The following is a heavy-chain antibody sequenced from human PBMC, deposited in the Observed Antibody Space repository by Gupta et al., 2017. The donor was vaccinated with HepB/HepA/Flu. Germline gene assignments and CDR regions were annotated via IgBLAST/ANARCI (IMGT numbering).Heavy chain of an antibody. CDR1: GFTVSSYW. J-gene: IGHJ1*01. V-gene: IGHV3-74*01. CDR3: SRDTFGHDDV. D-gene: IGHD2/OR15-2a*01. CDR2: MNQDGSVI. Sequence: EVQLAASGGGLVQPGGSLRLSCAASGFTVSSYWMHWVRQAPGKGLGWVTRMNQDGSVINYADSVKGRFTISREKTKNALDLQMNSRRAEDKAIYFCSRDTFGHDDVWGQGTLVAVSS.